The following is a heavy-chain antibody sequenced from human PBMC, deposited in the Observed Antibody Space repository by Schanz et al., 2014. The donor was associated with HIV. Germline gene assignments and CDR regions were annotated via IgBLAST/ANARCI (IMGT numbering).Heavy chain of an antibody. D-gene: IGHD3-22*01. CDR2: IWHDGSSK. J-gene: IGHJ4*02. V-gene: IGHV3-30*18. CDR3: AKDPNDREKAFDY. CDR1: GFTFSSYG. Sequence: QVQLVESGGGVVQPGRSLRLSCAASGFTFSSYGMHWVRQAPGKGLEWVAVIWHDGSSKYYEDSVRGRFTISRDNSKNTLYLQMNSLRAEDTAVYYCAKDPNDREKAFDYWGQGTLVTVSS.